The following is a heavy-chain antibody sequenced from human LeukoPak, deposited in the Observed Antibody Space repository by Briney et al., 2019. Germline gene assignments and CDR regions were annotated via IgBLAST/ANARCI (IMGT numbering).Heavy chain of an antibody. Sequence: ASVKVSCKASGYTFTGSYIHWVRQAPGQGLEWMGRLSTNNGATNYAQKFQGRVTMTRDTSITTAYIELTTLTSDDTAVYYCGSGGQPPGWGQGTLVTVYS. D-gene: IGHD2-15*01. V-gene: IGHV1-2*06. CDR2: LSTNNGAT. J-gene: IGHJ4*02. CDR1: GYTFTGSY. CDR3: GSGGQPPG.